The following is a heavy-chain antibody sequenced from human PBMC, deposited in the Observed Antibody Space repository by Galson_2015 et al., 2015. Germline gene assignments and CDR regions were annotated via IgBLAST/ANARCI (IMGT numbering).Heavy chain of an antibody. J-gene: IGHJ4*02. Sequence: SLRLSCAASGFTFSSYAMSWVRQAPGKGLEWVSYIGSSSVTAIYYAGSVRGRFTISRDNAKNSLYLQMNSLRAEDTAVYYCAGGWVRPPYFDYWGQGTLVTVSS. V-gene: IGHV3-48*03. D-gene: IGHD5-12*01. CDR1: GFTFSSYA. CDR2: IGSSSVTAI. CDR3: AGGWVRPPYFDY.